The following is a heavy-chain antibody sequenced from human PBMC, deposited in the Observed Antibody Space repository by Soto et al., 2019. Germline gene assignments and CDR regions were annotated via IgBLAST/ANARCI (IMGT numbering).Heavy chain of an antibody. CDR3: ARGYYYGSASPPYYFDY. Sequence: QLQLQESGSGLVKPSQTLSLTCAVSGGSISSGGYSWRWIRQPPGKGLEWIGYIYHSGSTYYNPSLKSRVTISVDRSKNQFSLKLSSVTAADTAVYYCARGYYYGSASPPYYFDYWGQGTLVTVSS. CDR1: GGSISSGGYS. V-gene: IGHV4-30-2*01. J-gene: IGHJ4*02. CDR2: IYHSGST. D-gene: IGHD3-10*01.